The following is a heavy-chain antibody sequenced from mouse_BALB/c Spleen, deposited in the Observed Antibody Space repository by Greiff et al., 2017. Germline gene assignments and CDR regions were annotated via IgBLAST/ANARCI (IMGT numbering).Heavy chain of an antibody. CDR3: ARDPYYCGSSYFDY. V-gene: IGHV2-9*02. J-gene: IGHJ2*01. CDR1: GFSLTSYG. CDR2: IWDGGST. Sequence: VQLVESGPGLVAPSQSLSITCTASGFSLTSYGVHWVRQPPGKGLEWLGVIWDGGSTNYNSALMSRLSISKDNSKSQVFLKMNSLQTDDTAMYYCARDPYYCGSSYFDYWGQGTTLTVSS. D-gene: IGHD1-1*01.